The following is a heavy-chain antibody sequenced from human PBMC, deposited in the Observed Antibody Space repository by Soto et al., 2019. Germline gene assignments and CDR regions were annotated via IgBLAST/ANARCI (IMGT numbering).Heavy chain of an antibody. Sequence: EVQLVESGGGLVRPGSSLRLSCTASGFTFDDYAMHWVRQAPGRGLEWVSGITWNSGNIAYADSVKGRFTIARDDDNNSLYLQMNSLRPEDTALYYCVKDSYADFHRVLSTAEYFFDYWGHGTLVTVSS. V-gene: IGHV3-9*01. J-gene: IGHJ4*01. CDR2: ITWNSGNI. CDR1: GFTFDDYA. D-gene: IGHD2-15*01. CDR3: VKDSYADFHRVLSTAEYFFDY.